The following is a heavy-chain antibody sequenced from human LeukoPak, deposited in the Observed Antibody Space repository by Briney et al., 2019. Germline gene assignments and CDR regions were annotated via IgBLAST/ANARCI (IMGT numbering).Heavy chain of an antibody. Sequence: SETLSLTCTGSGGSISSSTYYWGWIRQPPGKGLEWIGSSSYSGSTYYNPSLKSRVTMSVDTSKDQFSLKLRSVTAADTAVYYCARGTPYCSGGSCYDQFDFWGQGTLVTVSS. J-gene: IGHJ4*02. V-gene: IGHV4-39*07. CDR2: SSYSGST. CDR3: ARGTPYCSGGSCYDQFDF. CDR1: GGSISSSTYY. D-gene: IGHD2-15*01.